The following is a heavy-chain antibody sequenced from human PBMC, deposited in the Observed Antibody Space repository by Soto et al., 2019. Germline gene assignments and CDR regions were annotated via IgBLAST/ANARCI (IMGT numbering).Heavy chain of an antibody. CDR3: AREACGDYGRMNWCDP. V-gene: IGHV4-31*03. J-gene: IGHJ5*02. D-gene: IGHD4-17*01. CDR2: IYYSGGT. CDR1: GGSISSSGYY. Sequence: QVQLQESGPGLVKPSQTLSLTCTVSGGSISSSGYYWSWIRQHPEKGLEWIGNIYYSGGTYYNPSLESRHTISIDSSNNQFSLKLSSVTAADKAIYYCAREACGDYGRMNWCDPWGQGTLVTVSP.